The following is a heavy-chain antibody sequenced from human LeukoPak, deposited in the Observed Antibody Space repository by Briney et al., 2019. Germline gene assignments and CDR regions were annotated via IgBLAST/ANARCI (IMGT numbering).Heavy chain of an antibody. CDR1: GGSISSGGYY. V-gene: IGHV4-31*03. CDR3: ARANYYGSGSYYLAY. CDR2: IYYSGST. J-gene: IGHJ4*02. Sequence: SQTLSLTCTVSGGSISSGGYYWRWIRQHPGKDLEWIGYIYYSGSTYYNPSLKSRVTISVDTSKNQFSLKLSSVTAADTAVCYCARANYYGSGSYYLAYWGQGTLVTVSS. D-gene: IGHD3-10*01.